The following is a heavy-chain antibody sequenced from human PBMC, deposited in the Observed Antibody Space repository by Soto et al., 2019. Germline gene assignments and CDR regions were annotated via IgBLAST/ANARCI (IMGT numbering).Heavy chain of an antibody. CDR2: LSYTGGT. V-gene: IGHV4-39*07. CDR3: ARGKDSDGYYYFDD. J-gene: IGHJ4*02. Sequence: SDPRSRTWTVSADSSSFSNFYGGWVRQPPGKGMQWIGSLSYTGGTFYNPYLKGRVTISRDTSKNHFSLKVTSVTAADTDIYYCARGKDSDGYYYFDDWGQGALVTV. D-gene: IGHD3-22*01. CDR1: ADSSSFSNFY.